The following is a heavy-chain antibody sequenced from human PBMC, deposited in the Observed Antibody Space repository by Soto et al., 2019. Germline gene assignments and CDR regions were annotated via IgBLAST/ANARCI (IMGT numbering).Heavy chain of an antibody. Sequence: QVQLQESGPGLVKPSETLSLTCTVSGGSISSYYWSWIRQPPGKGLEWIGYIYYSGITNYNPSLKSRVTISXDXAKNQFSLTLSSVTAADTAVYYCARYKSNYYYGMDVWGQGTTVTVSS. V-gene: IGHV4-59*01. CDR3: ARYKSNYYYGMDV. D-gene: IGHD1-20*01. J-gene: IGHJ6*02. CDR2: IYYSGIT. CDR1: GGSISSYY.